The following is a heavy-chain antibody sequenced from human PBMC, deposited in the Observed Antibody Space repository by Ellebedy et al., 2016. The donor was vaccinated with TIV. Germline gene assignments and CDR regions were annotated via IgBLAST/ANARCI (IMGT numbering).Heavy chain of an antibody. D-gene: IGHD4-17*01. CDR3: AGRGSYGDYAVQINSWFDT. CDR1: GFSFRSYW. Sequence: PGGSLRLSCAASGFSFRSYWMSWVRQAPGKGLEWVANKYQDGGVQYYVDSVQGRFTISRANADNSRFLQMNSLRAEDTAVYYCAGRGSYGDYAVQINSWFDTWGRGTLVTVSP. CDR2: KYQDGGVQ. J-gene: IGHJ5*02. V-gene: IGHV3-7*01.